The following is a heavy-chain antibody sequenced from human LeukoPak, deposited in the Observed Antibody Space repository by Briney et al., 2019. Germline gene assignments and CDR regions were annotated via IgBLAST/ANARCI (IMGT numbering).Heavy chain of an antibody. CDR1: GGTFSSYA. CDR2: IIPILGIA. CDR3: ASLDESGVRGVLWGFDP. V-gene: IGHV1-69*04. J-gene: IGHJ5*02. D-gene: IGHD3-10*01. Sequence: ASVKVSCKASGGTFSSYAISWVRQAPGQGLEWMGRIIPILGIANYAQKSQGRVTITADKSTSTAYMELSSLRSEDTAVYYCASLDESGVRGVLWGFDPWGQGTLVTVSS.